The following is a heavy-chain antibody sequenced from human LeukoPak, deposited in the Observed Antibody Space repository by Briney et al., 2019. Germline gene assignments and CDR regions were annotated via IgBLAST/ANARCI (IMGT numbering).Heavy chain of an antibody. CDR3: AKSLRITMVRGAPFDY. Sequence: GGSLRLSCAASGFTFSSFGMHWVRQAPGKGLEWVAFIRYDGSNKYYADSVKGRFTISRDNSKNTLYLQMNSLRAEDTAVYYCAKSLRITMVRGAPFDYWGQGTLVTVSS. V-gene: IGHV3-30*02. J-gene: IGHJ4*02. CDR2: IRYDGSNK. D-gene: IGHD3-10*01. CDR1: GFTFSSFG.